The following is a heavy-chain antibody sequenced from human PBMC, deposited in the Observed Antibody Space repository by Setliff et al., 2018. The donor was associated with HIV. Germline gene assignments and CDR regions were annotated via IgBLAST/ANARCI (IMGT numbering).Heavy chain of an antibody. CDR1: GGSIRSHY. J-gene: IGHJ6*03. D-gene: IGHD3-10*01. CDR2: IHHSRRT. CDR3: ARELGSFPYYMDV. V-gene: IGHV4-59*11. Sequence: SETLSLTCTVSGGSIRSHYWSWIREPPGKGLEWIGEIHHSRRTNYSPSLKSRVAISLDTSKNQFSLKLSPVTAADTAIYYCARELGSFPYYMDVWGKGTTVTVSS.